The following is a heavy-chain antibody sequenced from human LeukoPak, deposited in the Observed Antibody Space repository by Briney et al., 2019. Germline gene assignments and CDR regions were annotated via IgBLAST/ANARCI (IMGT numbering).Heavy chain of an antibody. V-gene: IGHV3-30*18. D-gene: IGHD3-22*01. CDR2: ISYDGSNK. CDR3: AKGALDVERDSSGAGY. Sequence: GRSLRLSCAASGFTFSSYGMHWVRQAPGKGLEWVAVISYDGSNKYYADSVKGRFTISRDNSKNTLYLQMNSLRAEDTAVYYCAKGALDVERDSSGAGYWGQGTLVTVSS. J-gene: IGHJ4*02. CDR1: GFTFSSYG.